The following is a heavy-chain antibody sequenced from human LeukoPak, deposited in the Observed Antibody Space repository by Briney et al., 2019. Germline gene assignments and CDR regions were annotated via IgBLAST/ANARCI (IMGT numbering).Heavy chain of an antibody. Sequence: SVKVSCKASGGTFSSDTISWVRQAPGQSLEWMGGFIPIFATTHFAQEFRDRVTFTADDSTGTAYMELSSLRSDDTAMYYCARHQEAAAASGYFDYWGQGTLVTVSS. V-gene: IGHV1-69*13. CDR3: ARHQEAAAASGYFDY. CDR2: FIPIFATT. D-gene: IGHD6-13*01. CDR1: GGTFSSDT. J-gene: IGHJ4*02.